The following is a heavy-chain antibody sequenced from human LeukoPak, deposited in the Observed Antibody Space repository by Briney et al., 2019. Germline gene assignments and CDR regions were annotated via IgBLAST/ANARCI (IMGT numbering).Heavy chain of an antibody. J-gene: IGHJ4*02. CDR1: GDSCSDHY. D-gene: IGHD3-16*01. CDR2: IFYGGGT. V-gene: IGHV4-59*11. Sequence: SETLSLTCTVSGDSCSDHYWSWIRQPPGKGLEWIGYIFYGGGTNYNPSLQSRVTISIDTSKNRFSLRLSSVTAADTAVYYCARDARFGWDYFDSWGQGTLVIVSS. CDR3: ARDARFGWDYFDS.